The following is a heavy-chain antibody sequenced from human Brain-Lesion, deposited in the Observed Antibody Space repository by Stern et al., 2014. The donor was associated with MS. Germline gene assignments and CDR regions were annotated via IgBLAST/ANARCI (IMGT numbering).Heavy chain of an antibody. Sequence: HVQLVESGAEVKKPGASVKVSCKASGYTFTGYYMPWVRQAPGQGLEWMGWINPKSGGTNYAQKFQGWVTMTRDTSINTAYMELSRLRSDDTAVYYCATYYYDSTGYNDFWGQGTLVTVSS. D-gene: IGHD3-22*01. CDR2: INPKSGGT. V-gene: IGHV1-2*04. CDR3: ATYYYDSTGYNDF. J-gene: IGHJ4*02. CDR1: GYTFTGYY.